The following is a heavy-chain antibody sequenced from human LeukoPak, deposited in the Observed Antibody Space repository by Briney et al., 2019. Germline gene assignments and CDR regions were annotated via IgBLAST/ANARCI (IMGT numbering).Heavy chain of an antibody. V-gene: IGHV1-2*02. CDR1: GYTFTGYY. Sequence: GASVKVSCKASGYTFTGYYMHWVRQAPGQGLEWMGWINPNSGGTNYAQEFQGRVTMTRDTSISTAYMELSRLRSDDTAVYYCARASDYYYYGMDVWGQGTTVTVSS. CDR3: ARASDYYYYGMDV. J-gene: IGHJ6*02. CDR2: INPNSGGT.